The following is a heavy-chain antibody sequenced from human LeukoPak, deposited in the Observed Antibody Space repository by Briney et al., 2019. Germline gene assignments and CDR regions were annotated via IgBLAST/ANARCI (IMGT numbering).Heavy chain of an antibody. V-gene: IGHV3-23*01. CDR3: ATPGRSYGYAPDY. J-gene: IGHJ4*02. CDR2: ISGSGGST. D-gene: IGHD5-18*01. Sequence: GGSLRLSCAASGFTSSSYWMTWVRQAPGKGLEWVSAISGSGGSTYYADSVKGRFTISRDNSKNTLYLQMNSLRAEDTAVYYCATPGRSYGYAPDYWGQGTLVTVSS. CDR1: GFTSSSYW.